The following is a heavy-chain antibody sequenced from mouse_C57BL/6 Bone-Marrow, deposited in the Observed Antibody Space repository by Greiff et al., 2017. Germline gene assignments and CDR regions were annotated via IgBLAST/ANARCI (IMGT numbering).Heavy chain of an antibody. D-gene: IGHD1-1*01. CDR1: GFTFSDYG. CDR2: ISSGSSTI. Sequence: EVKLVESGGGLVKPGGSLKLSCAASGFTFSDYGMHWVRQAPEKGLEWVAYISSGSSTIYYADTVKGRFTISRDNAKNTLFLQMTSLRSEDTAMYYCARGGDYSYYAMDYWGQGTSVTVSS. J-gene: IGHJ4*01. CDR3: ARGGDYSYYAMDY. V-gene: IGHV5-17*01.